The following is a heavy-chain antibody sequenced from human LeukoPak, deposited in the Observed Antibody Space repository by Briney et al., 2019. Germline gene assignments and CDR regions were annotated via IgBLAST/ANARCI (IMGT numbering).Heavy chain of an antibody. J-gene: IGHJ4*02. CDR1: GGSISSYY. CDR3: ARGEAAAGTDY. V-gene: IGHV4-59*08. D-gene: IGHD6-13*01. Sequence: PSETLSLTCTVSGGSISSYYWSWIRQPPGKGLEWIGYIYYSGSTNYNPSLKSRVTISVDTSKNQFSLKLSSVTAADTAVYYCARGEAAAGTDYWGQGTLATVSS. CDR2: IYYSGST.